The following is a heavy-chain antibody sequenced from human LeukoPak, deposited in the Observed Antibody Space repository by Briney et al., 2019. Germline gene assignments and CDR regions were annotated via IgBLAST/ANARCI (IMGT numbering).Heavy chain of an antibody. D-gene: IGHD6-13*01. CDR1: GYTFTIYG. J-gene: IGHJ1*01. CDR3: ARDLSPTYSSSWYPNFQH. Sequence: ASVKVSFKASGYTFTIYGISWVRQAPGQGLEWMGWISAYNGNTNYAQKLQGRVTMTTDTSTSTAYMELRSLRSDDTAVYYCARDLSPTYSSSWYPNFQHWGQGTLVTVSS. V-gene: IGHV1-18*01. CDR2: ISAYNGNT.